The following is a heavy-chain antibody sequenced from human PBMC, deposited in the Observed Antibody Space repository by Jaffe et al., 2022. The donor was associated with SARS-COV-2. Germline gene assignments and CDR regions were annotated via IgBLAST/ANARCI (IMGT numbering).Heavy chain of an antibody. D-gene: IGHD5-18*01. CDR2: INPNSGGT. Sequence: QVQLVQSGAEVKKPGASVKVSCKASGYTFTGYYMHWVRQAPGQGLEWMGWINPNSGGTNYAQKFQGWVTMTRDTSISTAYMELSRLRSDDTAVYYCARDTAPDRKANYGMDVWGQGTTVTVSS. J-gene: IGHJ6*02. V-gene: IGHV1-2*04. CDR1: GYTFTGYY. CDR3: ARDTAPDRKANYGMDV.